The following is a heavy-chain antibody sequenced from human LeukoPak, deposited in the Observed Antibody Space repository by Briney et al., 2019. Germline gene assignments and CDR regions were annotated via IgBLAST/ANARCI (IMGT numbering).Heavy chain of an antibody. Sequence: SETLSLTCTVSGDSISSTSYYWGWIRQPPGKGLEWIGSIYYSGSTYYNPSLKSRVTISLDTSKNQFPLKVNSVTAADTAVYYCARHGYHDSSGYREDSFDYWGQGTLVTVSS. V-gene: IGHV4-39*06. CDR3: ARHGYHDSSGYREDSFDY. CDR2: IYYSGST. CDR1: GDSISSTSYY. J-gene: IGHJ4*02. D-gene: IGHD3-22*01.